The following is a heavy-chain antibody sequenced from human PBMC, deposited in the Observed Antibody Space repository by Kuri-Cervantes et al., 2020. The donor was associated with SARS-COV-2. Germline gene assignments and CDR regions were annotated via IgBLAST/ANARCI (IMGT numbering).Heavy chain of an antibody. CDR2: IYYSGST. Sequence: SETLSLTCTASGGSISSYYWSWIRQPPGKGLEWIGYIYYSGSTNYNPSLKSRVTISVDTSKNQFSLKLSSVTAADTAVYYCAQSRSIAARRPWYFDLWGRGTLVTVSS. CDR1: GGSISSYY. V-gene: IGHV4-59*01. CDR3: AQSRSIAARRPWYFDL. D-gene: IGHD6-6*01. J-gene: IGHJ2*01.